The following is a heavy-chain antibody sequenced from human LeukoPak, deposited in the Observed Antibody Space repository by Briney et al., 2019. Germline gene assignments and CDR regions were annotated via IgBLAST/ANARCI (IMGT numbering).Heavy chain of an antibody. V-gene: IGHV3-30*04. J-gene: IGHJ5*02. CDR2: ILSDGKRD. Sequence: GGSLGLSCAASGFKFSDYNMQWLRQTPGKGLEWLGIILSDGKRDFYADSVKGRFTISRDNSKNTLYLQMNSLREDDTAVYYCVKGLHVSSWYGGSWGRGTLVTVSS. CDR3: VKGLHVSSWYGGS. CDR1: GFKFSDYN. D-gene: IGHD6-13*01.